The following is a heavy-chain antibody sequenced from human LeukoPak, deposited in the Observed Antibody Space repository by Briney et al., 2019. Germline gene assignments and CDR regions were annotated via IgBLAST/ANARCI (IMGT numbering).Heavy chain of an antibody. CDR3: AREFYCGGDCFAFDY. CDR1: GGSISSGDYY. J-gene: IGHJ4*02. CDR2: IYYSGST. D-gene: IGHD2-21*02. V-gene: IGHV4-30-4*01. Sequence: SQTLSLTCTVSGGSISSGDYYWSWIRQPPGKGLEWIGYIYYSGSTYYNPSLKSRITISVDTSKNQFSLKLSSVTAADTAVYFCAREFYCGGDCFAFDYWGQGTPVTVSS.